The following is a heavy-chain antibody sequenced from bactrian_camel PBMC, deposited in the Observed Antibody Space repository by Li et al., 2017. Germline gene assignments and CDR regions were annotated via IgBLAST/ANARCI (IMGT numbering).Heavy chain of an antibody. Sequence: HVQLVESGGGSVQAGGSLRLSCAFSGYTYSGHCMGWFRQAPGKEREGVAVINRRGTTNYADSVKGRFTISKDNRKNILYLQMNSLKIEDTAVYYCALGPSRQATMTARGKGTQVTVS. CDR2: INRRGTT. V-gene: IGHV3S53*01. CDR1: GYTYSGHC. J-gene: IGHJ4*01. D-gene: IGHD3*01.